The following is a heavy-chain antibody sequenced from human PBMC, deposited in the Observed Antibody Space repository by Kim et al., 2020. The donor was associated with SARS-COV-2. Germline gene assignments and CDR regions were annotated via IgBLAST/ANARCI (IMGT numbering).Heavy chain of an antibody. Sequence: SVKVSCKVSGYRLNELSMHWVRQVPGKGLEWMSGFDPEDGQIMHAQKFQGRLSMTEDTSSDTAYMEMSSLTSDDTAVYYCAAILTGYWVFDYWGQGTLVTVSS. V-gene: IGHV1-24*01. CDR3: AAILTGYWVFDY. CDR1: GYRLNELS. J-gene: IGHJ4*02. D-gene: IGHD3-9*01. CDR2: FDPEDGQI.